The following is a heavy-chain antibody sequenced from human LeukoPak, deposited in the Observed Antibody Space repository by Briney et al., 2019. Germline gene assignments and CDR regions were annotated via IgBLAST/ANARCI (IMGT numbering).Heavy chain of an antibody. CDR1: GYTFTCYD. CDR2: INPNSGGR. Sequence: ASVKVSCKAAGYTFTCYDIHWGRQAPGQGRGWMGGINPNSGGRNNAQKVQGRGTMTRYRPISTAYMELSRLRSDDTAVYYCARGLSGPYYYYFMAVWGKGSSVTVSS. V-gene: IGHV1-2*02. J-gene: IGHJ6*03. D-gene: IGHD2-15*01. CDR3: ARGLSGPYYYYFMAV.